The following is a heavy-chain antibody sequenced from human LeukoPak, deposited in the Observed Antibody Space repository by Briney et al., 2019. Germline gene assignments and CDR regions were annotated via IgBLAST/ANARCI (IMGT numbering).Heavy chain of an antibody. J-gene: IGHJ5*02. D-gene: IGHD2-21*02. V-gene: IGHV6-1*01. Sequence: SQTLSLTCAISGDSVSSNSAAWNWIRQSPSRGFEWLGRTYYRSKWYNDYAVSVKSRITINPDTSKHQFSLHLNSVTPEDTAVYYCASADRDYNWFDTWGQGTLVTVSS. CDR3: ASADRDYNWFDT. CDR1: GDSVSSNSAA. CDR2: TYYRSKWYN.